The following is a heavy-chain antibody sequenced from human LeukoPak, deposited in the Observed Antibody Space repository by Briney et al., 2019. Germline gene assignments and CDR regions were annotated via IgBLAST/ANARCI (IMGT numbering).Heavy chain of an antibody. CDR3: AAADPYSSSQDLVYYYGMDV. J-gene: IGHJ6*02. CDR1: GFTFTSSA. V-gene: IGHV1-58*02. Sequence: ASVKVSCKASGFTFTSSAMQWVRQARGQRLAWIGWIVVGSGNTKYAQKFLERVTITRDMSTSTAYMELSSLRSEDTAVYYCAAADPYSSSQDLVYYYGMDVWGQGTTVTVSS. CDR2: IVVGSGNT. D-gene: IGHD6-13*01.